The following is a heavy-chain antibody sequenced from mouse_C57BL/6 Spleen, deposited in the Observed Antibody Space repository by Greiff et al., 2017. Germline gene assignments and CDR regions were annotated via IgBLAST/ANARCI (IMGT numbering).Heavy chain of an antibody. CDR2: IYPGDGDT. CDR3: ATYDYDDGFAY. D-gene: IGHD2-4*01. Sequence: VQVVESGAELVKPGASVKISCKASGYAFSSYWMNWVKQRPGEGLEWIGQIYPGDGDTNYNGKFKGKATLTADKSSSTAYMQLSSLTSEDSAVYFCATYDYDDGFAYWGQGTLVTVSA. CDR1: GYAFSSYW. V-gene: IGHV1-80*01. J-gene: IGHJ3*01.